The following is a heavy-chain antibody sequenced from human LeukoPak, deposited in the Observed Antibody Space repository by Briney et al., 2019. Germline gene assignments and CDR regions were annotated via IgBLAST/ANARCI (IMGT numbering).Heavy chain of an antibody. CDR1: GYTFTGYY. V-gene: IGHV1-2*02. Sequence: GASVKVSCKASGYTFTGYYMHWVRQAPGQGLEWMGWINPNSGGTNYAQKFQGRVTMTRDTSISTAYMELSRLRSDDTAVYYCARAGSSYDILTGYFGEVGTYYYYYYMDVWGKGTTVTVSS. J-gene: IGHJ6*03. D-gene: IGHD3-9*01. CDR2: INPNSGGT. CDR3: ARAGSSYDILTGYFGEVGTYYYYYYMDV.